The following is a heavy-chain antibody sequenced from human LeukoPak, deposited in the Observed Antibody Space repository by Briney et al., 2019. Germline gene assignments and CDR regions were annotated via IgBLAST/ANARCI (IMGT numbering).Heavy chain of an antibody. CDR1: GFTFNSHA. D-gene: IGHD6-13*01. CDR2: ISGSGGST. V-gene: IGHV3-23*01. CDR3: AREAASSWYLGWFDP. Sequence: GGSLRLSCAASGFTFNSHAMSWVRQAPGKGLEWVSAISGSGGSTYYADSVKGRFTISRDNSKNTLYLQMNGLGAEDTAIYYCAREAASSWYLGWFDPWGQGTLVTVSS. J-gene: IGHJ5*02.